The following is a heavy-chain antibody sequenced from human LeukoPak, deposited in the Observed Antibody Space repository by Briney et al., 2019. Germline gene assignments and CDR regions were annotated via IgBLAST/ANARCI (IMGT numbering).Heavy chain of an antibody. D-gene: IGHD3-3*01. V-gene: IGHV1-46*01. CDR3: ARDALRAIFGVVTTTVYNGFDP. J-gene: IGHJ5*02. CDR2: INPSGGST. Sequence: ASVKVSCKAPGYTFTSYYMHWVRQAPGQGLEWMGIINPSGGSTSYAQKFQGRVTMTRDMSTSTVYMELSSLRSEDTAVYYCARDALRAIFGVVTTTVYNGFDPWGQGTLVTVSS. CDR1: GYTFTSYY.